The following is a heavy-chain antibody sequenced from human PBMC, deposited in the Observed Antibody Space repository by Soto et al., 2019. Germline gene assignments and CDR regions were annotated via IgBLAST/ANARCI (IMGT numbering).Heavy chain of an antibody. CDR1: GFTISSHW. CDR2: INSDGSSI. J-gene: IGHJ6*04. Sequence: PGGSLRLSCAASGFTISSHWMHWVRRAPGKGLVWVSRINSDGSSISYADAVKGRFTTSRDNAKNTLYLQMNSLRAEDTAVYYCAREVAPVALPSSSLTALWGKGTTVTASS. D-gene: IGHD6-6*01. CDR3: AREVAPVALPSSSLTAL. V-gene: IGHV3-74*01.